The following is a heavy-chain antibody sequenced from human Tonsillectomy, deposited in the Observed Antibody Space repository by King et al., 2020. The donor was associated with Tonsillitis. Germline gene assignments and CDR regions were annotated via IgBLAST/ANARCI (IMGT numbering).Heavy chain of an antibody. CDR1: GGSISSYY. CDR2: INYSGST. Sequence: HVQLQESGPGLVKTSETLSLTCTVSGGSISSYYWSWIRQPPGKGLELIGYINYSGSTNYNPSLRGRVTISVDTSKNQFSLKLSSVTAADTAVYYCARHLQRWSANYYYYYMDVWGKGTTVTVSS. D-gene: IGHD4-23*01. J-gene: IGHJ6*03. CDR3: ARHLQRWSANYYYYYMDV. V-gene: IGHV4-59*08.